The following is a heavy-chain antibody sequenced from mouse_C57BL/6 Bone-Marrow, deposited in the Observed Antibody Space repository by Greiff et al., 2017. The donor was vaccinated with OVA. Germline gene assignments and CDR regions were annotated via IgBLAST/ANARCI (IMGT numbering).Heavy chain of an antibody. CDR1: GFTFTSYG. V-gene: IGHV5-6*01. J-gene: IGHJ2*01. D-gene: IGHD2-3*01. CDR2: ICTGGSYT. CDR3: ARQLLQYFDY. Sequence: EVQLLESGADLVKPGASLKLSCAASGFTFTSYGMSWVRQTPDKRLEWVGTICTGGSYTYYPDNVKGRVTISRDNAKNTLYLQMSRLTSEDTAMYYCARQLLQYFDYWGQGTTLTVSS.